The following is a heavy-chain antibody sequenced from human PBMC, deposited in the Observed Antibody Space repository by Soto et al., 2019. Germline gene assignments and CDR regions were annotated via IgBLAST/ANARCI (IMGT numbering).Heavy chain of an antibody. V-gene: IGHV1-18*01. D-gene: IGHD2-15*01. J-gene: IGHJ5*02. Sequence: ASVKVSCKASGYTFTSYGISWVRQAPGQGLEWMGWISAYNGNTNYAQKLQGRVTMTTDTSTSTAYMELRSLRSEDTAVYYCARDDCSGGSCYGFDPWGQGTLVTVSS. CDR2: ISAYNGNT. CDR1: GYTFTSYG. CDR3: ARDDCSGGSCYGFDP.